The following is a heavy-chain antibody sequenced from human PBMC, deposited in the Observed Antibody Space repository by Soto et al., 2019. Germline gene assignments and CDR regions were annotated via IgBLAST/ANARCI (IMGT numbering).Heavy chain of an antibody. J-gene: IGHJ1*01. Sequence: SETLSLTCGVYGGSFSGYYWSWIRQPPGKGLEWIGEINRSGGTNYNPSLKSRVTISVDTSKKQFSLNLRSVTAADTAVYYCARGAIAAAGTAGYFQHWGQGTPVTVSS. D-gene: IGHD6-13*01. CDR2: INRSGGT. CDR3: ARGAIAAAGTAGYFQH. CDR1: GGSFSGYY. V-gene: IGHV4-34*01.